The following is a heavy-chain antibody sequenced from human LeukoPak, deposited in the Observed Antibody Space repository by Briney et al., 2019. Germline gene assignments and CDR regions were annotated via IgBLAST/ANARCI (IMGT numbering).Heavy chain of an antibody. J-gene: IGHJ5*02. CDR2: INADTGGT. D-gene: IGHD2-15*01. V-gene: IGHV1-2*02. Sequence: ASVKVSCKASGYTFTGYYMHWVRQAPGQGLEWVGWINADTGGTDYAQKFQGRVTMTRDTSISTAYMELSRLRSDDTAVYYCARTGYCSGGSCYSENWFDPWGQGTLVTVSS. CDR1: GYTFTGYY. CDR3: ARTGYCSGGSCYSENWFDP.